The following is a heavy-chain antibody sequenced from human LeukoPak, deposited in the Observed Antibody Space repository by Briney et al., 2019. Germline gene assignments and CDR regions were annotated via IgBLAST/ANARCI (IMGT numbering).Heavy chain of an antibody. CDR3: ARLGYYYGSGSYYPIDY. D-gene: IGHD3-10*01. J-gene: IGHJ4*02. V-gene: IGHV4-39*01. Sequence: SETLSLTCTVSGGSISSSSYYWGWIRQPPGKGLEWIGSIYYSGSTYYNPSLKSRVTISVDTSKNQFSLKPSSVTAADTAVYYCARLGYYYGSGSYYPIDYWGQGTLVTVSS. CDR1: GGSISSSSYY. CDR2: IYYSGST.